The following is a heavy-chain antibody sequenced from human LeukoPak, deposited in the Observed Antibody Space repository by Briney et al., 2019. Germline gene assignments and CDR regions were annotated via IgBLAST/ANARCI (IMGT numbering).Heavy chain of an antibody. CDR3: AGGSRGSLDY. V-gene: IGHV1-69*01. CDR2: IIPIFGTA. D-gene: IGHD3-10*01. CDR1: VGTFSIYA. Sequence: SVNVSFKASVGTFSIYAISWVRQAPRQGLEWMGGIIPIFGTANYAQKFQGRVTITADESTSTAYMELSSLRSEDTAVYYCAGGSRGSLDYWGQGTLVTVSS. J-gene: IGHJ4*02.